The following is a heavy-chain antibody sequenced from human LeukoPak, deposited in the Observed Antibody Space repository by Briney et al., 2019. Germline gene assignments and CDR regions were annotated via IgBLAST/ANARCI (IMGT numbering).Heavy chain of an antibody. CDR3: AADSSRYDFWSGYSLWGPSGAFDI. J-gene: IGHJ3*02. CDR2: IVVGSGKT. D-gene: IGHD3-3*01. Sequence: SVKFSCKASGFTFTSSAVQWVRQARGQRLEWIGWIVVGSGKTNYAQKFQERVTITRDMSTSTAYMELSSLRSEDTAVYYCAADSSRYDFWSGYSLWGPSGAFDIWGQGTMVTVSS. V-gene: IGHV1-58*01. CDR1: GFTFTSSA.